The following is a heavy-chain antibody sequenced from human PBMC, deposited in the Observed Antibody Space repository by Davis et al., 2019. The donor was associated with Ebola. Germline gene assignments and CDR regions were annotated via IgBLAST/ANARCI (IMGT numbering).Heavy chain of an antibody. Sequence: MPSETLSLTCTVSGYSISSGYYWGWIRQPPGKGLEWIGSIYHSGTTYYNPSLKSRVTISTDTSKNQFSLKLISVTAADTAVYYCARGYGVFYWYFDLWGRGTLVTVSS. CDR2: IYHSGTT. D-gene: IGHD4-17*01. CDR1: GYSISSGYY. J-gene: IGHJ2*01. V-gene: IGHV4-38-2*02. CDR3: ARGYGVFYWYFDL.